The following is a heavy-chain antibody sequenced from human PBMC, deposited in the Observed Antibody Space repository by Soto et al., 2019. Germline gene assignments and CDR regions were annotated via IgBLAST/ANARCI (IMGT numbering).Heavy chain of an antibody. Sequence: EVQLVESGGGVLRPGGSLRLCCVAAGFTFDDYAMSWVRQVPGKGLEWVSGINWNGGSTHYADSVKGRCTISRDNAKNSLYLQMNSLRDEDTAFYYCAKSQSPMVRGVIEAFDFWGQGTLVTGCS. V-gene: IGHV3-20*04. CDR3: AKSQSPMVRGVIEAFDF. J-gene: IGHJ4*02. CDR2: INWNGGST. CDR1: GFTFDDYA. D-gene: IGHD3-10*01.